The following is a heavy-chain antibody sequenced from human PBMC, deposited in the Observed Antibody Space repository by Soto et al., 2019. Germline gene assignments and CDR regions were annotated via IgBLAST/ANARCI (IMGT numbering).Heavy chain of an antibody. Sequence: QVQLVQSGAEVKKPGSSVKVSCKASGGTFSSYTINWVRQAPGQGLEWMGMIIPILGIANYAQKCQDRVTITADKSTSTAYMELSSLRSEDTAVYYCARGRGGRGDYWGQGTLVTVSS. CDR2: IIPILGIA. J-gene: IGHJ4*02. CDR3: ARGRGGRGDY. D-gene: IGHD2-15*01. CDR1: GGTFSSYT. V-gene: IGHV1-69*02.